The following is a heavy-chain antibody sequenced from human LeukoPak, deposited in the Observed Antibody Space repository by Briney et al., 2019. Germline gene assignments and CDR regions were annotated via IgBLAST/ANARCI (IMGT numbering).Heavy chain of an antibody. V-gene: IGHV3-9*01. D-gene: IGHD3-10*01. Sequence: PGGSLRLSCAASGFTFDDYAMHWVRQAPGKGLEWVSGISWNSGSIGYADSVKGRFTISRDNAKNSLYLQMNSLRAEDTAFYYCAKGLAGGGSGLLVLDYWGQGTLVTVSS. CDR3: AKGLAGGGSGLLVLDY. CDR2: ISWNSGSI. J-gene: IGHJ4*02. CDR1: GFTFDDYA.